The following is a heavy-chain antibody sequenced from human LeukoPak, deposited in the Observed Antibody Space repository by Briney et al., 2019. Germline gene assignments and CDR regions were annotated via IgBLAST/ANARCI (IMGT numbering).Heavy chain of an antibody. D-gene: IGHD3-22*01. CDR2: INPNSGGT. CDR1: GYTFTGYY. Sequence: ASVTVSCKASGYTFTGYYMHWVRQAPGQGLEWMGWINPNSGGTNYAQKFQGRATMTRDTSISTAYMELSRLRSDDTAVYFCARGSAEKDYDSSGFDYWGQGTLVTVSS. CDR3: ARGSAEKDYDSSGFDY. J-gene: IGHJ4*02. V-gene: IGHV1-2*02.